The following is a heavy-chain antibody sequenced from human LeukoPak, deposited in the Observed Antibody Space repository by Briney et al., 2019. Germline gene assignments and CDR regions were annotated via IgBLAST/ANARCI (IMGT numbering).Heavy chain of an antibody. CDR2: INWNGGSS. V-gene: IGHV3-20*04. D-gene: IGHD5-18*01. J-gene: IGHJ4*02. CDR1: GFTFDDYG. CDR3: AQLYSRVGPFDY. Sequence: GGSLRLSCAASGFTFDDYGMSWLRQAPGKGLEWVSGINWNGGSSGYADFVKGRFTITRDNAKNSLYLQMNSLRAQDTAVYYCAQLYSRVGPFDYWGQETLVTVSS.